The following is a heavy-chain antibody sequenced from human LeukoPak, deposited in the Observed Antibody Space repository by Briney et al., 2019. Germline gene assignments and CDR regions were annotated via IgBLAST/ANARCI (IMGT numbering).Heavy chain of an antibody. CDR1: GFTFDDYA. Sequence: GRSLRLSCAASGFTFDDYAMHWVRHAPGKGLERVSGISWNSGSIGYADSVKGRFTISRDNAKNSLYLQMNSLRAEDTALYYCAKEVRGDAFDIWGQGTMVTVSS. CDR3: AKEVRGDAFDI. CDR2: ISWNSGSI. D-gene: IGHD1-1*01. V-gene: IGHV3-9*01. J-gene: IGHJ3*02.